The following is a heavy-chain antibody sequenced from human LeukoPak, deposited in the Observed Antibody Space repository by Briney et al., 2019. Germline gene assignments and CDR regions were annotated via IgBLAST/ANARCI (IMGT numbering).Heavy chain of an antibody. CDR1: GFTFSSYE. CDR3: ARLFKGARIYYYYYMDV. Sequence: PGGSLRLSCAASGFTFSSYEMNWVRQAPGKGLEWVSYISSSGSTIYYADSVKGRFTISRDNAKNSLYLQINSLRADDTADYYCARLFKGARIYYYYYMDVWGKGTTVTVSS. CDR2: ISSSGSTI. D-gene: IGHD1-26*01. V-gene: IGHV3-48*03. J-gene: IGHJ6*03.